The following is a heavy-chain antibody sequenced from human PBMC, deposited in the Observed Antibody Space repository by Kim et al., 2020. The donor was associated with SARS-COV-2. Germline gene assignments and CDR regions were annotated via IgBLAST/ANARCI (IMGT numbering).Heavy chain of an antibody. V-gene: IGHV3-9*01. CDR1: GFTFDDYA. J-gene: IGHJ6*02. CDR3: AKALDWGATDYYYYGMDV. Sequence: GGSLRLSCAASGFTFDDYAMHWVRQAPGKGLEWVSGISWNSGSIGYADSVKGRFTISRDNAKNSLYLQMNSLRAEDTALYYCAKALDWGATDYYYYGMDVWGQGTTVTVSS. CDR2: ISWNSGSI. D-gene: IGHD7-27*01.